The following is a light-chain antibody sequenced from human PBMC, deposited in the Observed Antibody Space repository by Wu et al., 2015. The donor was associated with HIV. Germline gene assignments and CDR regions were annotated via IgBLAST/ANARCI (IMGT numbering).Light chain of an antibody. CDR1: QDVDTN. V-gene: IGKV3-15*01. J-gene: IGKJ4*01. CDR3: QQYNNWPLT. Sequence: EIVLTQSPATLSVSPGERATLSCRASQDVDTNLVWYQQKPGQSPRLLIYDASTRATGIPARFSGSGSGTEFTLTISSLQSEDFAVYYCQQYNNWPLTFGGGTKVEIK. CDR2: DAS.